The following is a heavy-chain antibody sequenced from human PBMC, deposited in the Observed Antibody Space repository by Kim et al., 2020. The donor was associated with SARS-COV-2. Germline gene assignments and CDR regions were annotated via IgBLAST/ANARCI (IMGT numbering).Heavy chain of an antibody. J-gene: IGHJ6*02. CDR2: ISYDGSNK. CDR1: GFTFSSYA. CDR3: ARSGIAAEAMDV. Sequence: GGSLRLSCAASGFTFSSYAMHWVRQAPGKGLEWVAVISYDGSNKYYADSVKGRFTISRDNSKNTLYLQMNSLRAEDTAVYYCARSGIAAEAMDVWGQGTT. V-gene: IGHV3-30*04. D-gene: IGHD6-13*01.